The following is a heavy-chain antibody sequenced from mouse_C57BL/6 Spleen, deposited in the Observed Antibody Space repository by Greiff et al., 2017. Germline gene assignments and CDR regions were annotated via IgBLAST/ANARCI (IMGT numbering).Heavy chain of an antibody. Sequence: EVKLVESGGGLVQPGGSLSLSCAASGFTFTDYYMSWVRQPPGKALEWLGFIRNKANGYTTEYSASVKGRFTISRDNSQSILYLQMNALRAEDSATCYCASHPRDYAMDYWGQGTSVTVSS. CDR2: IRNKANGYTT. D-gene: IGHD3-1*01. CDR3: ASHPRDYAMDY. CDR1: GFTFTDYY. J-gene: IGHJ4*01. V-gene: IGHV7-3*01.